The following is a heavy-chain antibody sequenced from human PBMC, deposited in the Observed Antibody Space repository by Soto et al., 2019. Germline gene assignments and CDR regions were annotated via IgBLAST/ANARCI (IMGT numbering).Heavy chain of an antibody. D-gene: IGHD3-10*01. CDR3: ARTLGFGELFWASFDYYYYGMDV. Sequence: QVQLQQWGAGLLKPSETLSLTCAVYGGSFSGYYWSWIRQPPGKGLEWIGEINHSGSTNYNPSLKSPVTISGDTSKNQFSLKLSSVTTADTAVYYCARTLGFGELFWASFDYYYYGMDVWGQGTTVTVSS. J-gene: IGHJ6*02. V-gene: IGHV4-34*01. CDR1: GGSFSGYY. CDR2: INHSGST.